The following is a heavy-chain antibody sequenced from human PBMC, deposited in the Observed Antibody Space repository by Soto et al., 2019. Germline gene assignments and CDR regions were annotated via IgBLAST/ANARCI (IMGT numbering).Heavy chain of an antibody. Sequence: GASVKVSCKASGGTFSSYAISWVRQAPGQGLEWMGGIIPIFGTANYAQKFQGRVTITADESTSTAYMELSSLRSEDKAVYYCARRRSPYCTNGVCASGGAFDIWG. J-gene: IGHJ3*02. D-gene: IGHD2-8*01. CDR3: ARRRSPYCTNGVCASGGAFDI. CDR1: GGTFSSYA. CDR2: IIPIFGTA. V-gene: IGHV1-69*13.